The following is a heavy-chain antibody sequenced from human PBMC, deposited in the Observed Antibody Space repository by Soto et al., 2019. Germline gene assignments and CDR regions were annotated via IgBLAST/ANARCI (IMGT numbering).Heavy chain of an antibody. Sequence: SETLSLTCTVSGGSIDSGDYYWSWIRQPPGKGLEWIGYVYYSGTTNYNPFLKSRVTLSLDKSKNQFSLKMNSVTAADTAVYHCATDAIAPPTYFDPWGQGTLVTVSS. D-gene: IGHD2-21*01. V-gene: IGHV4-61*08. J-gene: IGHJ5*02. CDR3: ATDAIAPPTYFDP. CDR1: GGSIDSGDYY. CDR2: VYYSGTT.